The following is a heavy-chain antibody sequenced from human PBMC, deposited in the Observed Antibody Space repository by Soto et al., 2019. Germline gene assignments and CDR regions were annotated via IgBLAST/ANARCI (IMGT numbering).Heavy chain of an antibody. J-gene: IGHJ4*02. CDR2: IYYSGST. D-gene: IGHD5-18*01. Sequence: SETLSLTCTVSGGSISSGGYYWSWIRQHPGKGLEWIGYIYYSGSTYYNPSLKSRVTISVDTSKNQFSLKLSSVTAADTAVYYCARGRDTAMVTAYFDYWGQGTLVTVSS. V-gene: IGHV4-31*03. CDR1: GGSISSGGYY. CDR3: ARGRDTAMVTAYFDY.